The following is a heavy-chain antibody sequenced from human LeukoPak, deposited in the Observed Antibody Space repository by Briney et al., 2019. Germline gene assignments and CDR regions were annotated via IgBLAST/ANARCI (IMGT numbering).Heavy chain of an antibody. J-gene: IGHJ6*02. Sequence: GGSLRLSCAASRFTFSSYAMSGVRQAPGKGLEWVAVISGSGGRTYYANSVKGRFTISRDNSKNTLSLQMNSLRDEDTATYYCAREVYCGRDCYNPGYGVDVWGQGTTVTVSS. CDR3: AREVYCGRDCYNPGYGVDV. D-gene: IGHD2-21*02. V-gene: IGHV3-23*01. CDR2: ISGSGGRT. CDR1: RFTFSSYA.